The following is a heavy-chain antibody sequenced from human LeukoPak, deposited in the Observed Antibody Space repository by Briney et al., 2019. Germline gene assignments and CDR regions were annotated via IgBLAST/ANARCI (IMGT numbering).Heavy chain of an antibody. J-gene: IGHJ5*02. Sequence: SETLSLTCTVSGGSLSSYYWSWIRQPPGKGLEWIGYIYYSGSTNYNPSLKSRVTISVDTSKNQFSLKLSSVTAADTAVYYCARHRAVRNWFDPWGQGTLVTVSS. D-gene: IGHD3-10*01. CDR3: ARHRAVRNWFDP. CDR1: GGSLSSYY. V-gene: IGHV4-59*08. CDR2: IYYSGST.